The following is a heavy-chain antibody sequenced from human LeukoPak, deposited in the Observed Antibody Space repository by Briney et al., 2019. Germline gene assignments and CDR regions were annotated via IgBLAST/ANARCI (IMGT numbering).Heavy chain of an antibody. CDR1: GFTVSSKY. D-gene: IGHD1-26*01. J-gene: IGHJ4*02. Sequence: GGSLRLSCTVSGFTVSSKYMNWVRQAPGKGLEWVSAISGSGGSTYYADSVKGRFTISRDNSKNTLYLQMNSLRAEDTAVYYCAKSGGSGSYWDYWGQGTLVTVSS. CDR2: ISGSGGST. CDR3: AKSGGSGSYWDY. V-gene: IGHV3-23*01.